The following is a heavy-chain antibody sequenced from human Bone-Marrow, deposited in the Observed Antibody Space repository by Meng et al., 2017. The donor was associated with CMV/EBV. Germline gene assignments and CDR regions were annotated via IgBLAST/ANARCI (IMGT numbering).Heavy chain of an antibody. J-gene: IGHJ4*02. V-gene: IGHV1-2*02. Sequence: ASVKVSCKASGYTFTGYYIHWVRQAPGQGLEWMGWINPSSGGPHYPQKFQGTITMTRDTSITTAYLELSRLRSDDTAVYFCARGARLGYCSGANCYFNDFWGQGTWVTVSS. CDR3: ARGARLGYCSGANCYFNDF. CDR2: INPSSGGP. CDR1: GYTFTGYY. D-gene: IGHD2-15*01.